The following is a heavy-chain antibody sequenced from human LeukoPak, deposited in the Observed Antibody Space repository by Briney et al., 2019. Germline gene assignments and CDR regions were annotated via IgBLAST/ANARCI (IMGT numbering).Heavy chain of an antibody. CDR3: AKDGSSSLHYYYGMDV. CDR1: GFTFSSYS. Sequence: GGSLRLSCAASGFTFSSYSMNWVCQAPGKGLEWVSAISGSGGSTYYADSVKGRFTISRDNSKNTLYLQMNSLRAEDTAVYYCAKDGSSSLHYYYGMDVWGQGTTVTVSS. J-gene: IGHJ6*02. V-gene: IGHV3-23*01. D-gene: IGHD6-6*01. CDR2: ISGSGGST.